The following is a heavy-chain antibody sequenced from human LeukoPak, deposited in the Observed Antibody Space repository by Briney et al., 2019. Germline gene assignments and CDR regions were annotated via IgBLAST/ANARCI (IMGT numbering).Heavy chain of an antibody. Sequence: GESLKISCKASGYSFTSYWIGWLRQMPGKGLEWMGIIDPNDSETRYTPSFQGQVTISVDKSLTTADLQWNSLKASDTAMYYCARQTAMGRSGDYWGQGTLVTVSS. J-gene: IGHJ4*02. CDR2: IDPNDSET. CDR1: GYSFTSYW. CDR3: ARQTAMGRSGDY. D-gene: IGHD5-18*01. V-gene: IGHV5-51*01.